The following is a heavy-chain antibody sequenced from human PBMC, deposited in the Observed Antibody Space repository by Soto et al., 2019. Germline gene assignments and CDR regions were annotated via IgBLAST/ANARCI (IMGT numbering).Heavy chain of an antibody. CDR2: IYYSGST. J-gene: IGHJ5*02. CDR3: ASKSNFWSGFDP. V-gene: IGHV4-31*03. D-gene: IGHD3-3*01. CDR1: GGSISSGGYY. Sequence: SSETLSLTCTVSGGSISSGGYYWSWIRQHPGKGLEWIGYIYYSGSTYYNPSLKSRVTISVDTSKNQFSLKLSSVTAADTAVYYCASKSNFWSGFDPWGQGTLVTVSS.